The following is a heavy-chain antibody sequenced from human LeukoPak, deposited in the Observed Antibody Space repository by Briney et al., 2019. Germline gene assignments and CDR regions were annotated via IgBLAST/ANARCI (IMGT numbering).Heavy chain of an antibody. Sequence: GGSLRLSCEGSGFIFRSYSMNWVRQAPGKGLEWVAFISSSSDTITYADSVKGRFTVSRDNAKNSLYLHMDGLRAEDTALYYCARYDYGDYEDYFYYMDVWGKGTAVSVSS. CDR3: ARYDYGDYEDYFYYMDV. V-gene: IGHV3-48*01. CDR1: GFIFRSYS. J-gene: IGHJ6*03. CDR2: ISSSSDTI. D-gene: IGHD4-17*01.